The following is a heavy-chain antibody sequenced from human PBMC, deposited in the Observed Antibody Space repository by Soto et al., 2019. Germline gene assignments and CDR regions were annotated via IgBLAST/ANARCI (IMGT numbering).Heavy chain of an antibody. CDR2: ISYDGSNK. D-gene: IGHD2-15*01. CDR3: AKDQSCSGGSCYQTGPYYYYYMDV. Sequence: GGSLRLSCAASGFTFSSYGMHWVRQAPGKGLEWVAVISYDGSNKYYADSVKGRFTISRDNSKNTLYLQMNSLRAEDTAVYYCAKDQSCSGGSCYQTGPYYYYYMDVWGKGTTVTVSS. J-gene: IGHJ6*03. V-gene: IGHV3-30*18. CDR1: GFTFSSYG.